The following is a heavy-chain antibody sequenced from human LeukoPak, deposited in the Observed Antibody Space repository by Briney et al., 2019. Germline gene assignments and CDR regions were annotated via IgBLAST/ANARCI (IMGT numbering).Heavy chain of an antibody. D-gene: IGHD2-2*01. Sequence: PGRSLRLSCAASGFSFSSYGMHWVRQAPGKGLEWVAVISYDGRNKYYADSVKGRFTISRDNSKNTLYLQMNSLRAEDTAVYYCARDVWDIVVVPAARTYYYYGMDVWGQGTTVTVSS. CDR2: ISYDGRNK. V-gene: IGHV3-30*03. J-gene: IGHJ6*02. CDR1: GFSFSSYG. CDR3: ARDVWDIVVVPAARTYYYYGMDV.